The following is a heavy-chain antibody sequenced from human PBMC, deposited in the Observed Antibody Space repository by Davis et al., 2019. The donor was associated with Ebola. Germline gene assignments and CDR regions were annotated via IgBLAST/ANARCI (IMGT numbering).Heavy chain of an antibody. D-gene: IGHD3-3*01. J-gene: IGHJ4*02. V-gene: IGHV3-30*04. CDR3: ARAGFDEVLDY. Sequence: PGGSLRLSCATSGSPFSNYAMHWVRQTPDKGLEWVAVASHDGTTTYYEDSVKGRFTISRDNSENTLYLQMNSLTADDTSVYYCARAGFDEVLDYWGQGTPVTVSS. CDR2: ASHDGTTT. CDR1: GSPFSNYA.